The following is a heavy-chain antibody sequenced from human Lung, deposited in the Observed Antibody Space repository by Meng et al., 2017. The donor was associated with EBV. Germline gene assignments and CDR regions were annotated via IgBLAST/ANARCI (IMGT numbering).Heavy chain of an antibody. J-gene: IGHJ4*02. Sequence: QVQLVQSGAEVKKPXASVKVSCKASGYTFTSYAMHWVRQAPGQGLEWMGWINAYNGDTNYAQTLQGRVTMTTDTSTSTAYMELRSLRSDDTAVYYCARVEVGITSGDYWGQGPLVTVSS. CDR1: GYTFTSYA. CDR3: ARVEVGITSGDY. D-gene: IGHD1-26*01. V-gene: IGHV1-3*01. CDR2: INAYNGDT.